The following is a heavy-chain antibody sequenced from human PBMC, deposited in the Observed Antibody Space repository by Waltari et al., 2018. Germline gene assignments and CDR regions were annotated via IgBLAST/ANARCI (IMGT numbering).Heavy chain of an antibody. Sequence: QMKLLESGPGLVKPSETLSLTCTVSAASIRGHYWSWIRQPAGTGLEWIGRVYSTGATTYNPSLGRRATISVDTARKQVSLKLTSVTAADTAMYFCAESDSGSWQYFFNSWGQGALVTVSS. J-gene: IGHJ4*02. V-gene: IGHV4-4*07. CDR1: AASIRGHY. CDR2: VYSTGAT. CDR3: AESDSGSWQYFFNS. D-gene: IGHD6-19*01.